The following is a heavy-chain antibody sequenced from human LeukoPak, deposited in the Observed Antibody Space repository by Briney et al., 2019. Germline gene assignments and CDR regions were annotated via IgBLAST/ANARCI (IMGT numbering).Heavy chain of an antibody. J-gene: IGHJ4*02. CDR1: GGSISSGDYY. V-gene: IGHV4-30-4*01. D-gene: IGHD3-22*01. CDR3: ARGRRLRGCRFDY. Sequence: PSETLSLTCTVSGGSISSGDYYWSWIRQPPGKGLEWIGYIYYSGSTYYNPSLKSRVTISVDTSKNQFSLNLTSVTAADTAVYYCARGRRLRGCRFDYWGQGTLVTVSS. CDR2: IYYSGST.